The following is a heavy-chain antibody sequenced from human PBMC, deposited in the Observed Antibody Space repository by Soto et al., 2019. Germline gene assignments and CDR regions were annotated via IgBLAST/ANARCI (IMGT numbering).Heavy chain of an antibody. CDR1: GFTVNTCA. V-gene: IGHV3-23*01. D-gene: IGHD1-20*01. CDR2: TGISGRTT. Sequence: GGSLRLSCAASGFTVNTCAMSWVRQAPGKGLEWVSTTGISGRTTYYADSVKGRFTVSRDDSKNTLDLQMSSLRAEDTAFYYCATVHNTSRSFNYWGQGTLVTVSS. CDR3: ATVHNTSRSFNY. J-gene: IGHJ4*02.